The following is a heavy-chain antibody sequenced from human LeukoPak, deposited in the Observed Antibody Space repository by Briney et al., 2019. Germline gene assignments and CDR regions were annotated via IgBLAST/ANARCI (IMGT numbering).Heavy chain of an antibody. D-gene: IGHD2-15*01. CDR2: INHSGST. CDR3: ARDNCSGGSCYNWFDP. J-gene: IGHJ5*02. V-gene: IGHV4-34*01. Sequence: SETLSLTCAVYGGSFSGYYWSWIRQPPGKGLEWIGEINHSGSTNYNPSLKSRVTISVDTSKNHFSLKLSSVTAADTAVYYCARDNCSGGSCYNWFDPWGQGTLVTVSS. CDR1: GGSFSGYY.